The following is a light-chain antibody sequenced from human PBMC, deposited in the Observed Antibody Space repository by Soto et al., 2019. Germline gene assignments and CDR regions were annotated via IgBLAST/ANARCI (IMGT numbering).Light chain of an antibody. CDR3: QQYHTDWT. Sequence: DIQMTQSPSTLSASVGDTVTITCRASESIDNWLAWYQQKPGKAPKLLIFAASTLVRGVPSRFSGRGSGTEFTLTISSLQADDYATFYCQQYHTDWTFGQATKVDIK. V-gene: IGKV1-5*01. J-gene: IGKJ1*01. CDR2: AAS. CDR1: ESIDNW.